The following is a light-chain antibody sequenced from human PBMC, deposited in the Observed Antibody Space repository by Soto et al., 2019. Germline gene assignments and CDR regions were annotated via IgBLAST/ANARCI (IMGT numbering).Light chain of an antibody. CDR3: CSSGGSRAV. Sequence: QSALTQPASVSGSPGQSITISCTGTSSDVGSHNLVSWYQQHPGQAPKLMIYEVSKRPLGVSARFSASKSGNTASLTIAGHQDEDEDDYNCCSSGGSRAVFGGGTQLTVL. CDR1: SSDVGSHNL. V-gene: IGLV2-23*02. J-gene: IGLJ7*01. CDR2: EVS.